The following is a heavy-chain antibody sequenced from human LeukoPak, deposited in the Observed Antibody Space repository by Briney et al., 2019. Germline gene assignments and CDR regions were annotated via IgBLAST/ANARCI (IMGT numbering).Heavy chain of an antibody. J-gene: IGHJ4*02. CDR1: GFTLSSYN. Sequence: GGSLRLSCAASGFTLSSYNMNWVRQAPGKGLEWVSSISSSGTYIYYAASVRGRFTISRDNAENSLYLQLSSLRAEDTAVYYCARAYGGNLPPDYWGQGTLVTVSS. D-gene: IGHD4-23*01. CDR2: ISSSGTYI. CDR3: ARAYGGNLPPDY. V-gene: IGHV3-21*01.